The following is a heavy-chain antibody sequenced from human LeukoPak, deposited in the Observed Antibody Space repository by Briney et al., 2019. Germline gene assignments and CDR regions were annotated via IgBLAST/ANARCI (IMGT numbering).Heavy chain of an antibody. J-gene: IGHJ4*02. CDR1: GDSISIGSYY. Sequence: SETLSLTCIVSGDSISIGSYYWSWIRQPAGKGLEWIGRIYTSGSTNYNPSLKSRVTISVDTSKNQFSLKLSSVTAADTAVYYCARGPGGIRDYWGQGTLVTVSS. V-gene: IGHV4-61*02. D-gene: IGHD2-15*01. CDR2: IYTSGST. CDR3: ARGPGGIRDY.